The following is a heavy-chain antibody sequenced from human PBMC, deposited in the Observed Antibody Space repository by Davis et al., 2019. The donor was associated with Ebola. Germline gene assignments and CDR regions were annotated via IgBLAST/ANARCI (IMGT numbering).Heavy chain of an antibody. V-gene: IGHV3-30*03. CDR3: ARDWGKGIDAGVLDY. D-gene: IGHD3-16*01. Sequence: GESLKISCVASGFTFTTSTMHWVRQAPGKGLEWVALISSDGSREYYADSVEGRFTISRDNSKNSLYLQMNSLRVEDTAIYYCARDWGKGIDAGVLDYWGQGTLVTVSS. CDR1: GFTFTTST. CDR2: ISSDGSRE. J-gene: IGHJ4*02.